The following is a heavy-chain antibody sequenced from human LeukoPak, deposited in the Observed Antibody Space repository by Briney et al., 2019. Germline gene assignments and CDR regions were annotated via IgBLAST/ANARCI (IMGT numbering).Heavy chain of an antibody. CDR1: GGSISSSSYY. D-gene: IGHD3-10*01. CDR2: IYYSGST. J-gene: IGHJ4*02. Sequence: SETLSLTCTVSGGSISSSSYYWGWIRQPPGKGLEWIGSIYYSGSTYYNPSLKSRVTISVDTSKNQFSLKLSSVTAADTAVYYCARLIRGVINYYFDYWGQGTLVTVSS. V-gene: IGHV4-39*01. CDR3: ARLIRGVINYYFDY.